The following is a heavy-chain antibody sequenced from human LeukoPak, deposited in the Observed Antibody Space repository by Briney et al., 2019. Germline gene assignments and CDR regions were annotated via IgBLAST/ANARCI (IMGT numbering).Heavy chain of an antibody. CDR2: IYYSGST. D-gene: IGHD3-10*01. CDR3: ARERYGSGSYYTGHAFDI. J-gene: IGHJ3*02. CDR1: GGSVSSGSYY. Sequence: MTSETLSLTCAVSGGSVSSGSYYWSWIRQPPGKGLEWIGYIYYSGSTNYNPSLKSRVTISVDTSKNQFSLKLSSVTAADTAVYYCARERYGSGSYYTGHAFDIWGQGTMVTVSS. V-gene: IGHV4-61*01.